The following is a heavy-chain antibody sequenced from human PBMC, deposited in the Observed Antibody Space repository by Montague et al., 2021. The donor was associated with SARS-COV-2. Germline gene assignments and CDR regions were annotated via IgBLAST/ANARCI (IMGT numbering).Heavy chain of an antibody. CDR1: GGSFSNHY. CDR3: ARRPSSSWYYFDS. V-gene: IGHV4-34*01. CDR2: SNERGIT. D-gene: IGHD6-13*01. J-gene: IGHJ4*02. Sequence: SETLSLTCAVYGGSFSNHYWSWIRQPPGKGLEWIGESNERGITNYNPSLKSRVTISVDTSRNQFSLKLSSVTAADSAVYYCARRPSSSWYYFDSWGQGTLVTVSS.